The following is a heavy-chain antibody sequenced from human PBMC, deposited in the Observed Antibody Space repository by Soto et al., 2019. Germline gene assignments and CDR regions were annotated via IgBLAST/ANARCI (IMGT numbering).Heavy chain of an antibody. CDR2: ISYTGSP. CDR1: GGSINSATNF. Sequence: PSETLSLTCTVSGGSINSATNFWNWIRQHPGKGPEWIGYISYTGSPYYNPSLKSRVTISVDTSKNQFSLKLSSVTAADTAVYYCARSRRSRDILTGYYKRAQDYFDYWGQGTLVTVSS. J-gene: IGHJ4*02. CDR3: ARSRRSRDILTGYYKRAQDYFDY. D-gene: IGHD3-9*01. V-gene: IGHV4-31*03.